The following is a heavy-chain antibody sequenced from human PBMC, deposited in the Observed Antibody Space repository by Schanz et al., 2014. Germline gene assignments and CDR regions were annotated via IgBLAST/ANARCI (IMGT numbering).Heavy chain of an antibody. Sequence: EVQLVESGGGLVQPGGSLRLSCAASGFTFNSYAMSWVRQAPGRGLEWVSGISGSGGTTHYADSVEGRFTISRDNSRNTLYLQMNSLRTEDTAVYYCASPSGYSDYGTYFDFWGQGTLVTVSS. CDR2: ISGSGGTT. CDR3: ASPSGYSDYGTYFDF. J-gene: IGHJ4*02. V-gene: IGHV3-23*04. D-gene: IGHD5-12*01. CDR1: GFTFNSYA.